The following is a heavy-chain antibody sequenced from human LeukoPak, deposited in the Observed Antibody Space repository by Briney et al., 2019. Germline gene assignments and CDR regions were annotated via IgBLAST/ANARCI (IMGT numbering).Heavy chain of an antibody. D-gene: IGHD3-22*01. CDR1: GDSVSSNSAA. J-gene: IGHJ3*02. Sequence: SQTLSLTCAISGDSVSSNSAAWNWIRQSPSRGLEWLGRTYYRSKWYNDYAVSVKSRITINPDTSKNQFSLQLNSMTPEDTAVYYCARVGYYYDSSGHPNDAFDIWGQGTMVTVSS. CDR3: ARVGYYYDSSGHPNDAFDI. CDR2: TYYRSKWYN. V-gene: IGHV6-1*01.